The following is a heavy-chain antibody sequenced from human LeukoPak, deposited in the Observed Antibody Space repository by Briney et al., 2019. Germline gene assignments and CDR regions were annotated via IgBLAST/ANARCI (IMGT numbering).Heavy chain of an antibody. Sequence: GGSLRLSCAASGFTFSSYGMHWVRQAPGKGLEWVAFIRYDGSNKYYADSVKGRFTISRDNSKNTLYLQMNSLRAEDTAVYYCAKDLTGYCSSTSCYMWFDPWGQGTLVTVSS. V-gene: IGHV3-30*02. J-gene: IGHJ5*02. D-gene: IGHD2-2*02. CDR1: GFTFSSYG. CDR3: AKDLTGYCSSTSCYMWFDP. CDR2: IRYDGSNK.